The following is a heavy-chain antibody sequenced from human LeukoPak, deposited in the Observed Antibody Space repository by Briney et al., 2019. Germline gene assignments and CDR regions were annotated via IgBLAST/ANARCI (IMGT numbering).Heavy chain of an antibody. CDR3: ARQLKWLRTNWFDP. CDR2: IFRSGST. D-gene: IGHD5-12*01. V-gene: IGHV4-4*02. J-gene: IGHJ5*02. CDR1: GDSISSNKW. Sequence: SGTLSLTCAVSGDSISSNKWWTWVRQPPGKGLEWIGEIFRSGSTNYNPSLNSRATISVDKTKNQFSLKLSSVTAADTAVYYCARQLKWLRTNWFDPWGQGTLVTVSS.